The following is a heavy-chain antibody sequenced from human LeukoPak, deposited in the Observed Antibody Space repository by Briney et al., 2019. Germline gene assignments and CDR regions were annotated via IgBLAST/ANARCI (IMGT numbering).Heavy chain of an antibody. CDR2: ISYDGSNK. D-gene: IGHD4-17*01. J-gene: IGHJ5*02. Sequence: GGSLRLSCAASGXTFSSYAMHWVRQAPGKGLEWVAVISYDGSNKYYADSVKGRFTISRDNSKNTLYLQMNSLRAEDTAVYYCARRATVTKYNWFDPWGQGTLVTVSS. CDR3: ARRATVTKYNWFDP. V-gene: IGHV3-30-3*01. CDR1: GXTFSSYA.